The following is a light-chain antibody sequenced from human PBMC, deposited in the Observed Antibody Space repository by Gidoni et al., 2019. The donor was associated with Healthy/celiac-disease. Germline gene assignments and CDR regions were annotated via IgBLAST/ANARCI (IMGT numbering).Light chain of an antibody. J-gene: IGKJ2*01. CDR1: QSISSW. Sequence: DIQMTQSPSTLAASVGDRVTITCRASQSISSWLDWYQQKPGKAPKLLIYKASSLESGVPSRLSGSGSGTEFTLTISRVQADDFATYYCKQYNSYSYTFGQGTKLEIK. CDR2: KAS. CDR3: KQYNSYSYT. V-gene: IGKV1-5*03.